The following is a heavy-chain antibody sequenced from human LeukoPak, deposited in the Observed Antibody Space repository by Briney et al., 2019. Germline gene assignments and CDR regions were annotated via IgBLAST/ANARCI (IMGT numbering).Heavy chain of an antibody. Sequence: ASVKVSCKASGYTFTGYYMHWVRQAPGQGLEWLGWINPNSGGTNYAQKFQGRVTMTRDTSISTAYMELSRLRSDDTAVYYCARADLGRSDFDYWGQGTLVTVSS. CDR3: ARADLGRSDFDY. CDR1: GYTFTGYY. CDR2: INPNSGGT. V-gene: IGHV1-2*02. J-gene: IGHJ4*02. D-gene: IGHD1-14*01.